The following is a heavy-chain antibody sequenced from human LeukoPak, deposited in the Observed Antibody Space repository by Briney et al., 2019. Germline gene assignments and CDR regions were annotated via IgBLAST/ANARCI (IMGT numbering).Heavy chain of an antibody. J-gene: IGHJ4*02. Sequence: PGGSLRLSCAASGFNFRGYGMSWVRQAPGKGPEWVSTISTSGDDTYYADSVKGRFTVSRDNSKNTLSLQMNSLRVEDTAVYYCAKSGPYYFDCWGQGILVTVSS. V-gene: IGHV3-23*01. CDR2: ISTSGDDT. CDR1: GFNFRGYG. CDR3: AKSGPYYFDC. D-gene: IGHD3-10*01.